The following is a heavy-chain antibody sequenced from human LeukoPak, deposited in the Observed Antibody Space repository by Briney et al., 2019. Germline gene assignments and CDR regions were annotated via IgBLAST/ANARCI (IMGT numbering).Heavy chain of an antibody. D-gene: IGHD1-26*01. CDR2: ISGSGGST. V-gene: IGHV3-23*01. CDR3: AKCPEIVGATMFDY. J-gene: IGHJ4*02. Sequence: GGSLRLSCAASGFTFSSYAISWVRQAPGKGLEWVSAISGSGGSTYYADSVKGRFTISRDNSKNTLYLQMNSLRAEDTAVYYCAKCPEIVGATMFDYWGQGTLVTVSS. CDR1: GFTFSSYA.